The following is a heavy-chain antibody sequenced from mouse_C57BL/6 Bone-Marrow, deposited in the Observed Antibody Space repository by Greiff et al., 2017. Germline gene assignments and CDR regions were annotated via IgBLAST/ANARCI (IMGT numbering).Heavy chain of an antibody. CDR1: GYTFTGYW. V-gene: IGHV1-69*01. CDR3: APYYYGEAWCAY. D-gene: IGHD1-1*01. CDR2: IDPSDSYT. Sequence: QVQLQQSGAELVMPGASVKLSCKASGYTFTGYWMHWVKQRPGQGLEWIGEIDPSDSYTKYNQKFKGKATLTVDKASTTAHMQLSSLTSEDSAVYYCAPYYYGEAWCAYWGQGTLVTVSA. J-gene: IGHJ3*01.